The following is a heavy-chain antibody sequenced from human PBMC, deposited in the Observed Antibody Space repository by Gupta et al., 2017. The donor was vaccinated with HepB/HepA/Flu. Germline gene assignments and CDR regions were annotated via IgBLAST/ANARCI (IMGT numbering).Heavy chain of an antibody. CDR3: ARDNKMATNDY. J-gene: IGHJ4*02. Sequence: QVQLVQSGAEVKKPGASVKVSCKASGYTFTNYYVTWVRQAPGQGIEWLGWVSADNGRTSYAQKVQDRVFMTTDTSTSTAYMELRSLRSDDTVVYYCARDNKMATNDYWGQGTLVTVSS. CDR1: GYTFTNYY. D-gene: IGHD5-12*01. CDR2: VSADNGRT. V-gene: IGHV1-18*04.